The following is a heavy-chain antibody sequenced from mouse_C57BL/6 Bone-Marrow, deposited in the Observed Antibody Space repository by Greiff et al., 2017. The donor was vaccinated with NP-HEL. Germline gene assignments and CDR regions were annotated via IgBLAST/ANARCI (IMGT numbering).Heavy chain of an antibody. V-gene: IGHV14-3*01. CDR1: GFNITNTY. D-gene: IGHD1-1*01. CDR3: ARHYDYGSSDIYLYFDD. CDR2: IDPANGNT. Sequence: VQLQQSVAELVRPGASVKLSCTASGFNITNTYMHWVKQRPEQGLEWIGRIDPANGNTKYAQKFQGKATLTADTSSSTAYMQLSSLTSEDTAVYYCARHYDYGSSDIYLYFDDWGKGTTVTVSS. J-gene: IGHJ1*03.